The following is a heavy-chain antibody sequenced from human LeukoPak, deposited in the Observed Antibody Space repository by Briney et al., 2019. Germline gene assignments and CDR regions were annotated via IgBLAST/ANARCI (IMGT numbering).Heavy chain of an antibody. CDR1: GFTFSTYG. CDR2: ITRSSSTI. Sequence: PGGSLRLSCAASGFTFSTYGMNWVRQAPGKGLEWVSYITRSSSTIYYADSVKGRFTISRDNAKNSLFLQMNSLRAEDTAVYYCARESRGSTPYYYYYMAVWRERANATVSS. D-gene: IGHD1-26*01. J-gene: IGHJ6*03. CDR3: ARESRGSTPYYYYYMAV. V-gene: IGHV3-48*01.